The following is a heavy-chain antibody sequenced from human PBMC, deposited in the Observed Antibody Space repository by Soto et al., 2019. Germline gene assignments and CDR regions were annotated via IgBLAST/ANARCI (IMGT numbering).Heavy chain of an antibody. V-gene: IGHV3-30*18. CDR2: ISFDGSSR. Sequence: GGSLRLSCAASGFSFSSYGMHWVRQAPGKGLGWVAVISFDGSSRYYGDSVKGRFTISRDISKNTQNLQMNSLRAEHTAVYYCAKDLAYYDSSGPAPLDYYYYGMDVWGQGTTVTVSS. CDR3: AKDLAYYDSSGPAPLDYYYYGMDV. J-gene: IGHJ6*02. CDR1: GFSFSSYG. D-gene: IGHD3-22*01.